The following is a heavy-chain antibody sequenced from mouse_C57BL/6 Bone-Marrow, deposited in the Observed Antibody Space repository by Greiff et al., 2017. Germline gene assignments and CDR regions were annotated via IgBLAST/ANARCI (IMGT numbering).Heavy chain of an antibody. Sequence: EVQLQQSGAELVRPGASVKLSCTASGFNIKDDYMHWVKQRPEQGLEWIGWIDPENGDTEYASKFQGKATITADNSSNTAYLQLSSLTSEDTAVYYCADYGSSYGYFDYGGQGTTLTVSS. CDR2: IDPENGDT. J-gene: IGHJ2*01. CDR1: GFNIKDDY. CDR3: ADYGSSYGYFDY. V-gene: IGHV14-4*01. D-gene: IGHD1-1*01.